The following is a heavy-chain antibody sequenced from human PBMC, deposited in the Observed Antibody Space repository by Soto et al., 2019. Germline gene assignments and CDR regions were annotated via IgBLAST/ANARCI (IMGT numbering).Heavy chain of an antibody. CDR2: INPSGGST. V-gene: IGHV1-46*01. CDR3: ARSITMVRGVQRAPPCY. D-gene: IGHD3-10*01. Sequence: RASVKVSCKASGYTFTSYYMHWVRQAPGQGLEWMGIINPSGGSTSYAQKFQGRVTMTRDTSTSTVYMELSSLRSENTAVYYCARSITMVRGVQRAPPCYWGQGTLVTVSS. J-gene: IGHJ4*02. CDR1: GYTFTSYY.